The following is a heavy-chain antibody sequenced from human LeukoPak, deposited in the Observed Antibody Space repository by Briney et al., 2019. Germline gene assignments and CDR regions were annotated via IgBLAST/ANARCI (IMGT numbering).Heavy chain of an antibody. CDR3: ARDWGMYYYDSSGRYY. J-gene: IGHJ4*02. V-gene: IGHV4-38-2*02. D-gene: IGHD3-22*01. CDR2: IYHSGST. Sequence: SETPSLTCTVSGYSISSGYYWGWIRQPPGKGLEWIGSIYHSGSTYYNPSLKSRVTISVDTSKNQFSLKLSSVTAADTAVYYCARDWGMYYYDSSGRYYWGQGTLVTVSS. CDR1: GYSISSGYY.